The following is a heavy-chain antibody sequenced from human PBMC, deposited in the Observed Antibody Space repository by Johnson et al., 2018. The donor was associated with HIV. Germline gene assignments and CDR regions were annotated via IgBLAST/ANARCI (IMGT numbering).Heavy chain of an antibody. CDR3: ARVKQQVVRVGSDAFDI. D-gene: IGHD6-13*01. CDR2: ISSSGATI. V-gene: IGHV3-11*04. Sequence: QMMLVESGGGVVKPGESLRLSCAASGFIFSDYYMTWIRQAPGKGLEWISYISSSGATIYYADSVKGRFTISRDNSKSSLYLQMNILRAEDTAVYYCARVKQQVVRVGSDAFDIWGQGTMVTVSS. J-gene: IGHJ3*02. CDR1: GFIFSDYY.